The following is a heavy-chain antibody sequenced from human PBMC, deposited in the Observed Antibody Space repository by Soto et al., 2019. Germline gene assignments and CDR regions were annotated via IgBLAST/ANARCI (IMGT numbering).Heavy chain of an antibody. J-gene: IGHJ6*03. CDR1: GFTFSSYS. D-gene: IGHD4-17*01. CDR2: ISSSSSYI. Sequence: GGSLRLSCAASGFTFSSYSMNWVRQAPGKGLEWVSSISSSSSYIYYADSVKGRFTISRDNAKNSLYLQMNSLRAEDTAVYYCARDGGAGDDYGDYLGGLKDNYYYYYMDVWGKGTTVTVSS. CDR3: ARDGGAGDDYGDYLGGLKDNYYYYYMDV. V-gene: IGHV3-21*01.